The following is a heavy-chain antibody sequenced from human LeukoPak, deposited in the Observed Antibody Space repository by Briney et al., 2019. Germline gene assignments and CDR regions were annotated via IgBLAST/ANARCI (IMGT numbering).Heavy chain of an antibody. J-gene: IGHJ4*02. CDR3: AKGVSRFGEFKGNY. CDR1: GFTFNYYW. CDR2: ISGSGGST. D-gene: IGHD3-10*02. Sequence: PGGSLRLSCAASGFTFNYYWLTWVRQAPGKGLEWVSAISGSGGSTYYADSVKGRFTISRDNSKNTLYLQMNSLRAEDTAVYYCAKGVSRFGEFKGNYWGQGTLVTVSS. V-gene: IGHV3-23*01.